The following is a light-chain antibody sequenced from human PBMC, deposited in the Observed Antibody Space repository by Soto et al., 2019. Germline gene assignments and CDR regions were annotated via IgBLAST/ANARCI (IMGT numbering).Light chain of an antibody. CDR2: GAS. J-gene: IGKJ3*01. CDR3: QQYNNWPLT. V-gene: IGKV3-15*01. CDR1: KSVSSN. Sequence: EIVMTQSPATLSVSPGARATLSCRASKSVSSNLAWYQQTPGQAPRLLIYGASTRATGIPARFSGSGSGTEFTLTISSLQSEDFAVYYCQQYNNWPLTFGPGTKVDIK.